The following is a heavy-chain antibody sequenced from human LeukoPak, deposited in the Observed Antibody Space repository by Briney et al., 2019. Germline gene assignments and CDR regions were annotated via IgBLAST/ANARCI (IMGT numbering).Heavy chain of an antibody. CDR2: INPNSGGT. J-gene: IGHJ6*03. CDR1: GYTFIDYC. Sequence: GASVKVSCKASGYTFIDYCIHWVRQAPGQGLEWMGRINPNSGGTNYAQKFQGRVTMTSDTSISTAYMELSRLRSDDTAVYYCARGVVVPAAISYYYYMDVWGKGTTVTVSS. V-gene: IGHV1-2*06. CDR3: ARGVVVPAAISYYYYMDV. D-gene: IGHD2-2*02.